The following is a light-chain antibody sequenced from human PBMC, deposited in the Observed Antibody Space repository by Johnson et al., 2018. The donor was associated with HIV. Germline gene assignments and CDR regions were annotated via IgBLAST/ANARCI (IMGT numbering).Light chain of an antibody. Sequence: QSVLTQPPSVSAAPGQKVTISCSGSSSNIGNNYVSWYQQLPGTAPKLLIYENNKRPSGIPDRFSGSKSGTSATLGITGLQTGDEADYYCGTWDSSLSASYVYGTGTKVTL. CDR2: ENN. CDR1: SSNIGNNY. CDR3: GTWDSSLSASYV. J-gene: IGLJ1*01. V-gene: IGLV1-51*02.